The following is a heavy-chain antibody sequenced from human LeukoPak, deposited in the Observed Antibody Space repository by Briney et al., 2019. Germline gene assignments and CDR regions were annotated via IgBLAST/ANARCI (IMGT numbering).Heavy chain of an antibody. D-gene: IGHD3-22*01. V-gene: IGHV1-18*01. CDR2: SAXNGNT. CDR3: ARDLPGITMIVVAVRWDY. J-gene: IGHJ4*02. Sequence: SAXNGNTNYAQKLQRRLTMTTDTSTSTAYMELRSLRSDDTAVYYCARDLPGITMIVVAVRWDYWGQGTLVTVSS.